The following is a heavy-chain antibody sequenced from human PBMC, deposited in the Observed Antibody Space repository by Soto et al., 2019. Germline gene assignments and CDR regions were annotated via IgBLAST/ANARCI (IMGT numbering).Heavy chain of an antibody. CDR1: GGSISSGGFS. D-gene: IGHD3-16*01. CDR2: IYLSGST. V-gene: IGHV4-30-2*01. Sequence: QLQLQESGSGLVKASQTLSLTCAVSGGSISSGGFSWSWIRQPPGKGLEWIGYIYLSGSTYYNPSLKSRVNISLDRSKNQFSLRLTSVTAADTAVHYCARGGDYYFDSWGQGTLVTVSS. CDR3: ARGGDYYFDS. J-gene: IGHJ4*02.